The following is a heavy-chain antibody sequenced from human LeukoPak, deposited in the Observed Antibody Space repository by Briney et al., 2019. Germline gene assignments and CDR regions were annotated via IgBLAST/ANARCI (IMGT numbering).Heavy chain of an antibody. Sequence: PGGSLRLSCAASGFTFSSYAMSWVRQAPGKGLEWVAVISYDGSNKYYADSVKGRFTISRDNSKNTLYLQMNSLRAEDTAVYYCAKEVTIAARRGAFDIWGQGTMVTVSS. CDR3: AKEVTIAARRGAFDI. CDR2: ISYDGSNK. J-gene: IGHJ3*02. D-gene: IGHD6-6*01. V-gene: IGHV3-30*18. CDR1: GFTFSSYA.